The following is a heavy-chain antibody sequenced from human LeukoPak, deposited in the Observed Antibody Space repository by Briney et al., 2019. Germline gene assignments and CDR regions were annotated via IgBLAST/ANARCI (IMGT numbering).Heavy chain of an antibody. J-gene: IGHJ6*02. Sequence: GGSLRLSCAASGFTFSSYGMHWVRQAPGKGLEWVAVISYDGSNKYYADSVRGRFTISRDNSKNTLYLQMNSLRAEDTAVYYCAKARIQLWLGPYYGMDVWGQGTTVTVSS. CDR1: GFTFSSYG. D-gene: IGHD5-18*01. CDR3: AKARIQLWLGPYYGMDV. V-gene: IGHV3-30*18. CDR2: ISYDGSNK.